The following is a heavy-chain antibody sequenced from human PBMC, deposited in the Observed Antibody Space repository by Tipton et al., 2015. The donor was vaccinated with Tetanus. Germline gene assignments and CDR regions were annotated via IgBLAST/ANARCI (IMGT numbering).Heavy chain of an antibody. V-gene: IGHV4-39*01. CDR3: ARQLWGYWFDP. D-gene: IGHD7-27*01. J-gene: IGHJ5*02. Sequence: TLSLTCTVTGGSISTSRYYWGWVRQAPGMGLEWIGSIYFRGDTYHNPSLKSRVTMSGDTSKNQFSLSLISVTAADTAVYYCARQLWGYWFDPWGQGIRVIVSS. CDR2: IYFRGDT. CDR1: GGSISTSRYY.